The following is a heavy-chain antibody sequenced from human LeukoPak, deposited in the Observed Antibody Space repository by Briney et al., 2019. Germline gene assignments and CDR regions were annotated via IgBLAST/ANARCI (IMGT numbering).Heavy chain of an antibody. CDR2: ISSSSSYI. Sequence: GGSLRLSCAASGFTFSSYSMNWVRQAPGEGLEWVSSISSSSSYIYYADSVKGRFTISRDNAKNSLYLQMNSLRAEDTAVYYCARDRKDSSGYHSSGMDVWGQGTTVTVSS. V-gene: IGHV3-21*01. J-gene: IGHJ6*02. CDR1: GFTFSSYS. D-gene: IGHD3-22*01. CDR3: ARDRKDSSGYHSSGMDV.